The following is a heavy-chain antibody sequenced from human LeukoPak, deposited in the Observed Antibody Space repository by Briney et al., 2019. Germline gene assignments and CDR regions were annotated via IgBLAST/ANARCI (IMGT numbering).Heavy chain of an antibody. V-gene: IGHV4-59*08. CDR3: AGLPRGTRPPDYFQH. CDR1: GGSISSYY. J-gene: IGHJ1*01. D-gene: IGHD1-1*01. CDR2: IYYSGST. Sequence: SETLSLTCTVSGGSISSYYWSWIPQPPGKGLEGVGHIYYSGSTNYNPSLESRVTVSLDTSKNQFSLKLTSLTAADTAVYYCAGLPRGTRPPDYFQHWGQGTLVTVSS.